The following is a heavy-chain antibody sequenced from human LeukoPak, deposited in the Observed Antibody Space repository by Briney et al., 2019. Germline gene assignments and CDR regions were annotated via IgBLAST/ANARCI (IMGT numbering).Heavy chain of an antibody. CDR1: DFTVSSSY. CDR3: AGRGAAGTLSGAFDI. CDR2: ISSGGST. V-gene: IGHV3-53*01. J-gene: IGHJ3*02. D-gene: IGHD6-13*01. Sequence: GGSLRLSCAASDFTVSSSYMTWVRQAPGNGLEWVSVISSGGSTNYADSVKDRFTISRDKSKNTLFLQMNSLRGEDTAVYYCAGRGAAGTLSGAFDIWGQGTMVTVSS.